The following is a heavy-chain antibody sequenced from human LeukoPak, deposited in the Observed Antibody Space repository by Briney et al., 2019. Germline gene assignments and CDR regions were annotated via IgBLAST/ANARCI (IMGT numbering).Heavy chain of an antibody. CDR2: IYPGDSDT. V-gene: IGHV5-51*01. CDR1: GYSFTTYW. CDR3: ARHVAPFFQPDY. Sequence: GESLKISCKGSGYSFTTYWIGWVRQMPGKGLEWMGIIYPGDSDTRYSPSFQGQVTISVDKSISTAYLQWSSLKASDTAIYYCARHVAPFFQPDYWGQGTLVTVSS. D-gene: IGHD2-2*01. J-gene: IGHJ4*02.